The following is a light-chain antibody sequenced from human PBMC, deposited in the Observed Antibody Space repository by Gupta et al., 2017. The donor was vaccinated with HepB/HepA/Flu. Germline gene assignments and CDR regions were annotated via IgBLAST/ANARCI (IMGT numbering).Light chain of an antibody. CDR1: SCDVGDYNH. CDR2: NVR. Sequence: SALTQPASASGPPGPAITIPWTGTSCDVGDYNHVAWYQHPPSKAHKLMIYNVRNRPAGVANRFSGSTSGNTASRTIAGHKGEDEADYYGSSDTSISTLVFGGGTKLTVL. J-gene: IGLJ2*01. V-gene: IGLV2-14*03. CDR3: SSDTSISTLV.